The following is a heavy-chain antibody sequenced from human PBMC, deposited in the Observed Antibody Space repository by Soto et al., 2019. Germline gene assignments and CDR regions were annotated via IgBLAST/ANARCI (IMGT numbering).Heavy chain of an antibody. J-gene: IGHJ4*02. V-gene: IGHV3-20*04. CDR2: INWNGGSK. CDR1: GFSFDEYA. Sequence: PGGSLRLSCAASGFSFDEYAVTWVRQAPGKGLEWVAGINWNGGSKGYADSVKGRFAISRDNAKSSLYLQMNNLRAEDTAFYFCARATQSYYDTSGYYSYVHWGQGAQVTVSS. D-gene: IGHD3-22*01. CDR3: ARATQSYYDTSGYYSYVH.